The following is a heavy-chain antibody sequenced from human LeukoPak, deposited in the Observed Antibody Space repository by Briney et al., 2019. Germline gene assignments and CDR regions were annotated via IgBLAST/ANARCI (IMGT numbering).Heavy chain of an antibody. D-gene: IGHD2-21*01. CDR2: IGGGGCCA. J-gene: IGHJ4*02. V-gene: IGHV3-23*01. CDR3: ARDEGERYFDY. CDR1: GFTFSSYA. Sequence: GGSLRLSCAASGFTFSSYAMTWVRQAPGKGLEWLSAIGGGGCCASYPDSVKGRFTISRDNSKNALYLQMNSLRAEDTAVYYCARDEGERYFDYWGQGTLVTVSS.